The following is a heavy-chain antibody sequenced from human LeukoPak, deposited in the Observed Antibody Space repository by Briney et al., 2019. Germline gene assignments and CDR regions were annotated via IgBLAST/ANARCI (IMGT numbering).Heavy chain of an antibody. CDR3: AKDGESYAPFDY. Sequence: GGSLRLSCAASGFTFSSYAMHWVRQAPGKGLEWVAVISYDGSNEYYADSVKGRFTISRDNSKNTLYLQMNSLRAEDTAVYYCAKDGESYAPFDYWGQGTLVTVSS. V-gene: IGHV3-30-3*01. CDR2: ISYDGSNE. CDR1: GFTFSSYA. D-gene: IGHD2-2*01. J-gene: IGHJ4*02.